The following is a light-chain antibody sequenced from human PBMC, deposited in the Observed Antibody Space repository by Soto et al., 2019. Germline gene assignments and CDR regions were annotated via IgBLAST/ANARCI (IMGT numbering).Light chain of an antibody. J-gene: IGLJ2*01. CDR2: LEGSGSY. CDR1: SGHSSYI. Sequence: QLVLTQSSSASASLGSSVKLTCTLSSGHSSYIIAWHQQQPGKAPRYLMKLEGSGSYNKGSGVPDRFSGSSSGPDRYLTISNVQSEDEADYYCETWDSNTRVFGGGPKLTVL. CDR3: ETWDSNTRV. V-gene: IGLV4-60*03.